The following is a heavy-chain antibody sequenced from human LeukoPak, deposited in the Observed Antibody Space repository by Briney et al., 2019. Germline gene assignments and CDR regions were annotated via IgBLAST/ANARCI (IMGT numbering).Heavy chain of an antibody. J-gene: IGHJ3*02. CDR3: ARAKPGIAAAGIYAFDI. CDR1: GGSFSGYY. CDR2: INHSGST. D-gene: IGHD6-13*01. Sequence: SETLSLTCAIYGGSFSGYYWNWIRQPPGKGLEWIGEINHSGSTNYNPSLKSRVTISVDTSKNQFSLKLSSVTAADTAVYYCARAKPGIAAAGIYAFDIWGQGTMVTVSS. V-gene: IGHV4-34*01.